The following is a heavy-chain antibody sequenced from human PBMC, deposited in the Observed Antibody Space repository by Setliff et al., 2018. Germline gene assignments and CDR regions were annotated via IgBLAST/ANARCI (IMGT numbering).Heavy chain of an antibody. CDR2: ISPDSYYI. J-gene: IGHJ4*02. V-gene: IGHV3-21*01. Sequence: PGGSLRLSCAASGFTFSSYSMHWVRQTPGKGLEWVSSISPDSYYIYYAASVKGRFAISRDNAKSSLYLQMNSLRAEDTAVYYCARDQGSYGYRAFDSWGQGALVTVSS. CDR3: ARDQGSYGYRAFDS. D-gene: IGHD3-16*01. CDR1: GFTFSSYS.